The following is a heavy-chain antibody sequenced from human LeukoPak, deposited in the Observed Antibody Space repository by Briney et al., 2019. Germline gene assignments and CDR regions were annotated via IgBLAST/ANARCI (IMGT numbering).Heavy chain of an antibody. V-gene: IGHV3-7*01. CDR1: GFSFSSYW. J-gene: IGHJ3*01. Sequence: GGSLRLSCEASGFSFSSYWMSWVRQAPGRGLEWVANLKQDESEKYYVGSVRGRFTISRDNAKNSLYLQMNSLRADDTAVYYCARLSDSISCFGFDVWGHGTTVTVSS. CDR3: ARLSDSISCFGFDV. CDR2: LKQDESEK. D-gene: IGHD2-2*01.